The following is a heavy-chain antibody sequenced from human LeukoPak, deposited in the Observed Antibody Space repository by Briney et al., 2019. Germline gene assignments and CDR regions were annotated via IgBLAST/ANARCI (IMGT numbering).Heavy chain of an antibody. J-gene: IGHJ4*02. CDR2: MNPNSGNT. Sequence: GASVKVSCKASGYTFTSYDINWVRQATGQGLEWMGWMNPNSGNTGYAQKFQGRVTMTRNTSISTAYMELSSLRSEDTAVYYCARGPPNYYDSSGALDYWGQGTLVTVSS. CDR1: GYTFTSYD. D-gene: IGHD3-22*01. V-gene: IGHV1-8*01. CDR3: ARGPPNYYDSSGALDY.